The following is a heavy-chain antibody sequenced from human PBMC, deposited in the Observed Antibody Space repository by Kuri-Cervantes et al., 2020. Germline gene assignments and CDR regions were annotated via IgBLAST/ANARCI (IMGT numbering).Heavy chain of an antibody. J-gene: IGHJ4*02. CDR1: GFTFSSYS. D-gene: IGHD5-18*01. CDR2: ISSSSSYI. V-gene: IGHV3-21*03. CDR3: ASTSRGYSYGFSNDY. Sequence: LSLTCAASGFTFSSYSMNWVRQAPGKGLERVSSISSSSSYIYYADSVKGRFTISRDNAKNSLYLQMNSLRAEDTAVYYCASTSRGYSYGFSNDYWGQGTLVTVSS.